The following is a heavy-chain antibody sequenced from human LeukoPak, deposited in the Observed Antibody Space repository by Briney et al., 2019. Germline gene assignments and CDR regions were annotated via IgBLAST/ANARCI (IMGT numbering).Heavy chain of an antibody. CDR3: ARGRGSGWYNWFDP. V-gene: IGHV4-34*01. D-gene: IGHD6-19*01. J-gene: IGHJ5*02. Sequence: SETLSLTCAVYGGSFSGYYWSWIRQPPGKGLEWIGEINHSGSTNYNPSLKSRVTISVDTSKNQFSLKLSSVTAADTAVYYCARGRGSGWYNWFDPWGQGTLVTASS. CDR2: INHSGST. CDR1: GGSFSGYY.